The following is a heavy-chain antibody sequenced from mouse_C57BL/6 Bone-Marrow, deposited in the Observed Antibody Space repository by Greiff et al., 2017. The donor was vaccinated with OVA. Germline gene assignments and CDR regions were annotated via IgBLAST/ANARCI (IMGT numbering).Heavy chain of an antibody. Sequence: QVQLQQPGAELVKPGASVKLSCKASGYTFTSYWMQWVKQRPGQGLEWIGEIDPSDSYTNSNQKFKGKATLTVDTSSSTAYMQLSSLTSEDSAVYYCAMGGDQLRLRLAWFAYWGQGTLVTVSA. CDR2: IDPSDSYT. CDR1: GYTFTSYW. V-gene: IGHV1-50*01. D-gene: IGHD3-2*02. CDR3: AMGGDQLRLRLAWFAY. J-gene: IGHJ3*01.